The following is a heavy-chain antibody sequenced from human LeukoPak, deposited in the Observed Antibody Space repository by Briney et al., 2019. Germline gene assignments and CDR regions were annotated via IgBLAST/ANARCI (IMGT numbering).Heavy chain of an antibody. V-gene: IGHV4-39*07. CDR2: IYHSGST. CDR1: GGSLSSSSYY. Sequence: PSETLSLTCTVSGGSLSSSSYYWGWLRQPPGTGLEWIGSIYHSGSTYYNPSLKSRVTISLDTSKSQFSLKVRYVTAADTAVYYCARGPTNGQAFDYWGQGTLVSVSS. J-gene: IGHJ4*02. CDR3: ARGPTNGQAFDY. D-gene: IGHD2-8*01.